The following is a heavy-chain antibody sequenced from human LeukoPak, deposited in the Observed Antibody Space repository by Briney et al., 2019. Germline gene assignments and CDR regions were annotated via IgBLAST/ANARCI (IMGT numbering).Heavy chain of an antibody. CDR1: GGSISSYY. J-gene: IGHJ5*02. CDR2: IYYSGST. CDR3: AREYSSSSGYIWFDP. V-gene: IGHV4-59*01. D-gene: IGHD6-6*01. Sequence: PSETLSLTCTVSGGSISSYYWSWIRQPPGKGLEWIGYIYYSGSTNYNPSLKSRATISVDTSKNQFSLKLSSVTAADTAVYYCAREYSSSSGYIWFDPWGRGTLVTVSS.